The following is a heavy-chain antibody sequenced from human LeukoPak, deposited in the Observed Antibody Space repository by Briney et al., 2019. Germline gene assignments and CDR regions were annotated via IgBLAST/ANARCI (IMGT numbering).Heavy chain of an antibody. CDR2: VYYTGNT. Sequence: SETLSLTCAVSGDSISYHNYYWDWIRQPPGKGLEWIGTVYYTGNTYYNPSLKSRVAISVDTSKNQLSLQLTSMTAADTAVYYCARLRAMAGHRGGFDFWGRGTMVTVSS. V-gene: IGHV4-39*01. CDR1: GDSISYHNYY. CDR3: ARLRAMAGHRGGFDF. D-gene: IGHD6-19*01. J-gene: IGHJ3*01.